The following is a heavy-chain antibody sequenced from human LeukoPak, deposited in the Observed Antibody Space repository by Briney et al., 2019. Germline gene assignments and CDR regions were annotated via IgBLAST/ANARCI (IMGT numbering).Heavy chain of an antibody. CDR3: ARDARPTLTYYYYYYMDV. Sequence: GGSLRLSCAASGFTFSSYWMSWVRQAPGKGLEWVANIKQDGSEKYYVDSVKGRFTISRDNAKNSLYLQMNSLRAEDTAVYYCARDARPTLTYYYYYYMDVWGKGNTVTVSS. J-gene: IGHJ6*03. D-gene: IGHD4-17*01. CDR1: GFTFSSYW. V-gene: IGHV3-7*01. CDR2: IKQDGSEK.